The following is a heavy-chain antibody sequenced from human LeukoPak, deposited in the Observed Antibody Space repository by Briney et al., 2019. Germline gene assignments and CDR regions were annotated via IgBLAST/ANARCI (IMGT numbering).Heavy chain of an antibody. V-gene: IGHV3-23*01. CDR3: AKKTPGTYPFDY. J-gene: IGHJ4*02. Sequence: GGSLRLSCAASGFTFSSSAMNWVRQVPGKGLEWVSASGTAGDTYYADSVKGRFTISRDDSKSTLYLQMTSLRAEDTAVYYCAKKTPGTYPFDYWGQGTLVTVSP. CDR1: GFTFSSSA. D-gene: IGHD6-13*01. CDR2: SGTAGDT.